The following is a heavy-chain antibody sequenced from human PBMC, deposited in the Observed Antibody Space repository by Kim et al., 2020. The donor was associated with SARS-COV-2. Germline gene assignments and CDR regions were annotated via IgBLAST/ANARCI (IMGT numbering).Heavy chain of an antibody. V-gene: IGHV4-59*01. J-gene: IGHJ4*02. CDR3: ARGESIVGATAYFDY. CDR2: IYYSGST. Sequence: SETLSLTCTVSGGSISSYYWSWIRQPPGKGLEWIGYIYYSGSTNYNPSLKSRVTISVDTSKNQFSLKLSSVTAADTAVYYCARGESIVGATAYFDYWGQGTLVTVSS. D-gene: IGHD1-26*01. CDR1: GGSISSYY.